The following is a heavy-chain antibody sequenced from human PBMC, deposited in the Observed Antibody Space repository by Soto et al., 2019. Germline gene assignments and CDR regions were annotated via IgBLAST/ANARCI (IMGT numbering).Heavy chain of an antibody. CDR1: GYSFTSYW. D-gene: IGHD6-19*01. CDR2: IYPGDSTT. J-gene: IGHJ5*02. V-gene: IGHV5-51*01. Sequence: GESLKISCKGSGYSFTSYWIGWVRQMPGKGLEWMGIIYPGDSTTRYSPSFQGQVTISADKSINTAYLQWSSLKASDTAIYYCVRGIAVPAWFDPWGQGTLVTVSS. CDR3: VRGIAVPAWFDP.